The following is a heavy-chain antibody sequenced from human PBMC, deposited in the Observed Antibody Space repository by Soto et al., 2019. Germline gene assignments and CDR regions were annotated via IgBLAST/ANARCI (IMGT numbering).Heavy chain of an antibody. CDR1: GVSISNYY. V-gene: IGHV4-59*08. CDR3: ARLEGLATISYYFDF. Sequence: SETLSLTCTVSGVSISNYYWSWIRQRPGKGLEWIGCIYYSVNTNYDPSLTTRVTISLDKSKNQFSLRLNSVTAADSAVYFCARLEGLATISYYFDFWGPGALVTVSS. D-gene: IGHD3-9*01. J-gene: IGHJ4*02. CDR2: IYYSVNT.